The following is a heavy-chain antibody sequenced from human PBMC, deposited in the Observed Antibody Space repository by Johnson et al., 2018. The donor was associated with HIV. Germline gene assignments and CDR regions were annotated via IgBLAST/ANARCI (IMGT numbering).Heavy chain of an antibody. CDR2: INWNGGST. Sequence: VQLVESGGGVVQPGRSLRLSCAASGFTFSSYGMHWVSQAPGKGLEWVSGINWNGGSTGYADSVKGRFTISRDNAKNSLYLQMNSLRPEDTALYYCARHSSWNYRGGAFDIWGQGTMVTVSS. D-gene: IGHD1-7*01. CDR1: GFTFSSYG. CDR3: ARHSSWNYRGGAFDI. V-gene: IGHV3-20*04. J-gene: IGHJ3*02.